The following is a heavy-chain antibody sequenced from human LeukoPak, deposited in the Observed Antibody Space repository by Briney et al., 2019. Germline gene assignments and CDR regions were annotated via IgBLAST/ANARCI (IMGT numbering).Heavy chain of an antibody. CDR2: IDPSDSYT. V-gene: IGHV5-10-1*01. J-gene: IGHJ6*02. CDR3: ARHFLGELPDMDV. CDR1: GYSFTSYW. D-gene: IGHD1-26*01. Sequence: GESLKISCKGSGYSFTSYWISWVRQMPGKGLEWMGRIDPSDSYTKYSPSFQGHVTISGDESISTACLQWSSLKASDTAMYYCARHFLGELPDMDVWGQGTTVTVSS.